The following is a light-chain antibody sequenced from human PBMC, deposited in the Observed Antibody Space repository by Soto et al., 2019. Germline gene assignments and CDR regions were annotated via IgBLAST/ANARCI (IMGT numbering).Light chain of an antibody. Sequence: QSALTQPASVSGSPVQSITISCTGTSSDVGGYNYVSWYQQHPGKAPKLMIYDVSNRPSGVSNRFSGSKSGNTASLTISGLQAEDEADYYCSSYTSSSTDVVFGGGTKLTVL. CDR2: DVS. V-gene: IGLV2-14*01. CDR1: SSDVGGYNY. J-gene: IGLJ2*01. CDR3: SSYTSSSTDVV.